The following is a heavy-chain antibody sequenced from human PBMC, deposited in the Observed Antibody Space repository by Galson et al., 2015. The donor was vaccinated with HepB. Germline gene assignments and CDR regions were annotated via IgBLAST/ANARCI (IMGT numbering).Heavy chain of an antibody. CDR3: ATRRNCCYAY. J-gene: IGHJ4*02. Sequence: SLRLSCAASGYTFSGFWMHWVRQAPGKGLEWVSRINREGSYTIYADSVKGRFTISRDNAKNSLYLQMNSLRGEDTAIYYCATRRNCCYAYWGQGTLVTVSS. D-gene: IGHD2-15*01. V-gene: IGHV3-74*01. CDR1: GYTFSGFW. CDR2: INREGSYT.